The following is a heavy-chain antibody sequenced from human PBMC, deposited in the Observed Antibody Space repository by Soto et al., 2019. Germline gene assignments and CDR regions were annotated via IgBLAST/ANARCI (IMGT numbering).Heavy chain of an antibody. CDR3: IASTAMATRADY. D-gene: IGHD5-18*01. J-gene: IGHJ4*02. V-gene: IGHV3-15*01. CDR2: IKSKTDGGTT. CDR1: GVTFNNAW. Sequence: EVQLVESGGGLVKPGGSLRLSCAASGVTFNNAWMSWVRQAPGKGLEWVGRIKSKTDGGTTDYAAPVKGRFTISRDDSKNTLYTQMNSLKTEDTAVYYGIASTAMATRADYWGQGTLVTVSS.